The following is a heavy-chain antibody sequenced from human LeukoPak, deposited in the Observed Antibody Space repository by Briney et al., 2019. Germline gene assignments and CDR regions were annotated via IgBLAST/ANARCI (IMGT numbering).Heavy chain of an antibody. CDR3: ARGGNDAFDI. D-gene: IGHD3-10*01. Sequence: PSETLSLTCTVSGGSISSYYWSWIRQPPGKGLEWIGYIYYSGSTNYNPSLKSRVTISVDTSKNQYSLKLSSVTAADTAVYYCARGGNDAFDIWGQGTMVTVSS. CDR2: IYYSGST. CDR1: GGSISSYY. J-gene: IGHJ3*02. V-gene: IGHV4-59*01.